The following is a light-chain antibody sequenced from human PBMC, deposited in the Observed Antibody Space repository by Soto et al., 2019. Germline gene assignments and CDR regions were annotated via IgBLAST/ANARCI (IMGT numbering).Light chain of an antibody. CDR1: QSVSSSY. J-gene: IGKJ4*01. CDR3: QQYGSSPLT. CDR2: GAS. Sequence: IVLTPSPGTLSLSPGERATLSCRASQSVSSSYLAWYQQKPGQAPRLLIYGASSRATGIPDRFSGSVSGTDFTLTISRLEPEDFAVYYCQQYGSSPLTFSGGPKVEIK. V-gene: IGKV3-20*01.